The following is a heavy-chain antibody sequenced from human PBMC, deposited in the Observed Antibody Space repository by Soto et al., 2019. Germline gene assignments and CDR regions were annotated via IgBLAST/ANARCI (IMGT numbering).Heavy chain of an antibody. CDR2: IWYDGSNK. CDR3: ARDGLDYGNDHYYYYGMDV. D-gene: IGHD4-4*01. V-gene: IGHV3-33*01. Sequence: GGSLRLSCAASGFTFSSYGMHWVRQAPGKGLEWVAVIWYDGSNKYYADSVKGRFTISRDNSKNTLYLQMNSLRAEDTAVYYCARDGLDYGNDHYYYYGMDVWGQGTTVTVSS. J-gene: IGHJ6*02. CDR1: GFTFSSYG.